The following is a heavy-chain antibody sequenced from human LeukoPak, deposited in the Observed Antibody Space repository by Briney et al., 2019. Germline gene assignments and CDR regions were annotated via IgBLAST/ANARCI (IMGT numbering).Heavy chain of an antibody. V-gene: IGHV1-69*02. Sequence: SVKVSYKASGGTFSSYTISWVRQAPGQGLEWMRRIIPILGIANYAQKFKGRVTITADKSTSTAYMELSSLRSEDTAVYYCASSGDGGNLRGFDFWGQGTLVTVSS. CDR1: GGTFSSYT. J-gene: IGHJ4*02. CDR3: ASSGDGGNLRGFDF. CDR2: IIPILGIA. D-gene: IGHD4-23*01.